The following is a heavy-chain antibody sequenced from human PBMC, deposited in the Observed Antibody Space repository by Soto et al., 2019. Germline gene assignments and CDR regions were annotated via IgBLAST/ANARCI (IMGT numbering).Heavy chain of an antibody. Sequence: GASVKVSCKASGYTFTSYGISWVRQAPGQGLEWMGWISAYNGNTNYAQKLQGRVTMTTDTSTSTAYMELRSLRSDDTAVYYCARARGYCSSTSCSNWFDPWGQGTLVTV. CDR2: ISAYNGNT. V-gene: IGHV1-18*04. CDR1: GYTFTSYG. CDR3: ARARGYCSSTSCSNWFDP. D-gene: IGHD2-2*01. J-gene: IGHJ5*02.